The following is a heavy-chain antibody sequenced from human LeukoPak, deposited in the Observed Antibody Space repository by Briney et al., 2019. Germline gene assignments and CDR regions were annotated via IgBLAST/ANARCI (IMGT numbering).Heavy chain of an antibody. CDR1: GSTLSSYW. J-gene: IGHJ4*02. CDR3: ARRDYFYY. CDR2: INSDGSST. Sequence: PGGSLRLSCAAPGSTLSSYWMHWVRQTPGKGLVWVSRINSDGSSTYYADSVKGRFTISRDNAKNTLYLQMNSLRAEDTAVYYCARRDYFYYWGQGTLVTVSS. V-gene: IGHV3-74*01.